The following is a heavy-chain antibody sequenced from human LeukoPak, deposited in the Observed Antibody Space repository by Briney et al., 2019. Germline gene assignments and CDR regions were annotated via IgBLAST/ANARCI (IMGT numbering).Heavy chain of an antibody. V-gene: IGHV1-2*02. J-gene: IGHJ4*02. D-gene: IGHD3-16*02. CDR1: GYTFTGYY. CDR2: INPNSGGT. Sequence: ASVKVSCKASGYTFTGYYMHWVRQAPGQGLEWMGWINPNSGGTNYAQKFQGRVTMTRDTSISTAYMELSRLRSDDTAVYYCARVRGYVWGSYRYTSLFDYWGQGTLATVSS. CDR3: ARVRGYVWGSYRYTSLFDY.